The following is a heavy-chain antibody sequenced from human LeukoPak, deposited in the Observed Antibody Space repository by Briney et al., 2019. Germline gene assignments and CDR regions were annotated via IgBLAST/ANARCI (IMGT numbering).Heavy chain of an antibody. D-gene: IGHD4-17*01. J-gene: IGHJ4*02. CDR2: ISSSSSYI. V-gene: IGHV3-21*01. Sequence: GGSLRLSCAASGFTFSSYSMNWVRQAPGKGLEWVSSISSSSSYIYYADSVKGRFTISGDNAKNSLYLQMNSLRAEDTAVYYCARELFTVTDYWGQGTLVTVSS. CDR3: ARELFTVTDY. CDR1: GFTFSSYS.